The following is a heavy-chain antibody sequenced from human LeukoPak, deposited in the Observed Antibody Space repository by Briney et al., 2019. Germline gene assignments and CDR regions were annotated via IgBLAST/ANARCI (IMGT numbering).Heavy chain of an antibody. D-gene: IGHD2-2*01. V-gene: IGHV3-7*01. Sequence: PGGSLRLSCAASRFTFSHYYMSWVRQAPGKGLEWVANIKQDGSEQFYLDSVKGRFTISRDNAKNALYLQMHSLRVEDTAVYYCARESIVVVPTTMDDASDIWGQGTVVTVSS. CDR1: RFTFSHYY. CDR2: IKQDGSEQ. CDR3: ARESIVVVPTTMDDASDI. J-gene: IGHJ3*02.